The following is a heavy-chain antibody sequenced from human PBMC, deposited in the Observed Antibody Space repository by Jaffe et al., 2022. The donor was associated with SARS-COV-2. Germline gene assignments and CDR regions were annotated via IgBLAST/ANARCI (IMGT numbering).Heavy chain of an antibody. Sequence: EVQLVESGGGLVQPGGSLRLSCVASGFIFSTYTMNWVRQAPGKGLEWVSGLVGGSGAHYADSVKGRFTISRDDSKNTLYLQMNSLRAEDTAVYYCAKDRIQDGRWQFDYWGQGTLVTVSS. V-gene: IGHV3-23*04. J-gene: IGHJ4*02. CDR2: LVGGSGA. CDR1: GFIFSTYT. D-gene: IGHD2-15*01. CDR3: AKDRIQDGRWQFDY.